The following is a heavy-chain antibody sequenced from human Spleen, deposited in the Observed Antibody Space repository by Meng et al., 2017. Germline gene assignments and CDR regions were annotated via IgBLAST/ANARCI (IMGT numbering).Heavy chain of an antibody. CDR2: ISVYNGNT. CDR1: GYTFPNYG. CDR3: ARDEDISAAGKLFGDY. Sequence: VVLDQSGADGKKPVASVKVSCQASGYTFPNYGIRWVRQAPGHGLEWMGWISVYNGNTNYAQKVQGRVTMTTETSTSTAYMELRSLRSDDTAVYYCARDEDISAAGKLFGDYWGQGTLVTVSS. J-gene: IGHJ4*02. D-gene: IGHD6-25*01. V-gene: IGHV1-18*01.